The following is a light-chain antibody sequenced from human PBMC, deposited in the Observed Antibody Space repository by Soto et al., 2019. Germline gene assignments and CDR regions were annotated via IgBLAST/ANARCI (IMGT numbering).Light chain of an antibody. CDR2: YNN. J-gene: IGLJ1*01. Sequence: QSVLTQPPSASGTAGQVVTISCSGGDSNIGSNSVYWYQHLPRMAPKLLIYYNNQRPSGVPDRFSGSRSGTSASLAIVGLGSEYEAVYYCAAWDASLSACVFGNGTKVTVL. CDR3: AAWDASLSACV. CDR1: DSNIGSNS. V-gene: IGLV1-47*02.